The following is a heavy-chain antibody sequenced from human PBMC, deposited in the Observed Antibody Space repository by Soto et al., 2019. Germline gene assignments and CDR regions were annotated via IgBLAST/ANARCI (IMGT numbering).Heavy chain of an antibody. J-gene: IGHJ4*02. CDR1: GGSFSGYY. D-gene: IGHD7-27*01. CDR3: ARGWGRIFDY. CDR2: INHRGST. V-gene: IGHV4-34*01. Sequence: QVQLQQWGAGLLKPSETLSLTCAVYGGSFSGYYWNWIRQPPGKGLEWMGEINHRGSTNYNPSLKSRVTLSVDTSKNQFSLKLSSVTAADTAVYYCARGWGRIFDYWGQGTLVTVSS.